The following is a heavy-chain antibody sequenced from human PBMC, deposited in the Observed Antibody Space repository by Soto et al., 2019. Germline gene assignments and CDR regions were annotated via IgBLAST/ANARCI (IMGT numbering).Heavy chain of an antibody. V-gene: IGHV3-23*01. D-gene: IGHD2-15*01. Sequence: EVQLLESGGGLVQPGGSLRLSCAASGFTFSSYAMSWVRQAPGKGLEWVSVISSSGGSTYYADSVKGRFTISRDNSTSTLYLQMNSLRAEDTALYYCAPYSSTLSLRRWFDPWGQGTLVTVSS. CDR3: APYSSTLSLRRWFDP. J-gene: IGHJ5*02. CDR2: ISSSGGST. CDR1: GFTFSSYA.